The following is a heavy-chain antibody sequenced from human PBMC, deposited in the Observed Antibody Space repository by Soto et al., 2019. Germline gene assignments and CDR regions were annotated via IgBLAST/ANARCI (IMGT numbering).Heavy chain of an antibody. D-gene: IGHD2-2*01. CDR2: ISGYNGNT. Sequence: VKVSCKASGYIFINYGITWVRQAPGQGLEWMGWISGYNGNTKYADKLQGRVTMTTDTSTTTAYMELRSLRSDDTAVYYCARDEVPAANWLDRWGQGTLVTVSS. CDR1: GYIFINYG. J-gene: IGHJ5*02. CDR3: ARDEVPAANWLDR. V-gene: IGHV1-18*01.